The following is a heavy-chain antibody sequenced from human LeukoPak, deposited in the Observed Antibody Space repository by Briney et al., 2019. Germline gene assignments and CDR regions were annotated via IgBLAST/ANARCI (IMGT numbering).Heavy chain of an antibody. CDR1: SYTFTRYG. Sequence: ASVKVSCKASSYTFTRYGISWVRQAPGQGLEWMGWISGYNGNTNYAQKFQGRVSMTADTSTSTAYMELRSLRSDDTAVYYCARDRDSSGYLDYWGQGTLVTVSS. CDR3: ARDRDSSGYLDY. CDR2: ISGYNGNT. J-gene: IGHJ4*02. V-gene: IGHV1-18*01. D-gene: IGHD3-22*01.